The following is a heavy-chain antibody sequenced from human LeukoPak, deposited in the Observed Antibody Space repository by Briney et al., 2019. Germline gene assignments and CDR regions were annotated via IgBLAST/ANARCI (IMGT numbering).Heavy chain of an antibody. V-gene: IGHV1-2*02. CDR2: INPNSGGT. CDR3: ARRYCSSTSCYTNWFDP. D-gene: IGHD2-2*02. J-gene: IGHJ5*02. Sequence: GASVKVSCKASGYTFTGYYMHWVRQAPGQGLEWTGWINPNSGGTNYAQKFQGRVTMTRDTSISTAYMELSRLRSDDTAVYYCARRYCSSTSCYTNWFDPWGQGTLVTVSS. CDR1: GYTFTGYY.